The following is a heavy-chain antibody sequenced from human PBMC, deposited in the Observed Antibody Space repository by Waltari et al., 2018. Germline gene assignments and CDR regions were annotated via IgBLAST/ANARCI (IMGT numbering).Heavy chain of an antibody. D-gene: IGHD6-19*01. CDR3: ASGGGGIAVAGTGGWFDP. Sequence: QVQLQESGPGLVKPSETLSLTCPVSGGSINSYYWSWIRQPPGKGLEWIGYIYHNGATNYNPSLKSRVTISIDTSKNQLSLKLNSVTAADTATYYCASGGGGIAVAGTGGWFDPWGQGALVTVSS. V-gene: IGHV4-59*01. J-gene: IGHJ5*02. CDR2: IYHNGAT. CDR1: GGSINSYY.